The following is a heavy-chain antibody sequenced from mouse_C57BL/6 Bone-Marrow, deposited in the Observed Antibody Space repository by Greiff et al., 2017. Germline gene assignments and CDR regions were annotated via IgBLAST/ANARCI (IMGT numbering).Heavy chain of an antibody. J-gene: IGHJ1*03. Sequence: VQRVESGAELVRPGASVTLSCKASGYTFTDYEMHWVKQTPVHGLEWIGAIDPETGGTAYNQKFKGKAILTADKSSSTAYMELRSLTSEDSAVYYCTRWFWYFDVWGTGTTVTVSS. CDR2: IDPETGGT. D-gene: IGHD2-2*01. CDR1: GYTFTDYE. CDR3: TRWFWYFDV. V-gene: IGHV1-15*01.